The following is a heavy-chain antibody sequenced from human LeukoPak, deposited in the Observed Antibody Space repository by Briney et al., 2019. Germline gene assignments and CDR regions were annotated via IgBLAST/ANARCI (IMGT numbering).Heavy chain of an antibody. D-gene: IGHD7-27*01. Sequence: ASVKVSSKASGYTFTGYYMHWVRQAPGQGLEWMGWINPNSGDTNYAQKFQARVTMTRDTSISTAYMELSRLRSDDTAVYYCARGLLTGIPFDYWGQGTLVTVSS. J-gene: IGHJ4*02. V-gene: IGHV1-2*02. CDR3: ARGLLTGIPFDY. CDR1: GYTFTGYY. CDR2: INPNSGDT.